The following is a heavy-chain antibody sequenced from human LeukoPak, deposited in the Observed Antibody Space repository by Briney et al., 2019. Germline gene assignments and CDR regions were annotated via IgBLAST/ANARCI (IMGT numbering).Heavy chain of an antibody. D-gene: IGHD3-22*01. J-gene: IGHJ4*02. CDR1: GYTFTTYD. V-gene: IGHV1-8*03. CDR3: AREDYYDSGSNDY. Sequence: ASVRVSCKASGYTFTTYDITWVRQATGQGLEWMGWMNPNSGNTAYAQKFQGRVTITRNTSISTAYMELSSLRSEDTAVYYCAREDYYDSGSNDYWGQGTLVTVSS. CDR2: MNPNSGNT.